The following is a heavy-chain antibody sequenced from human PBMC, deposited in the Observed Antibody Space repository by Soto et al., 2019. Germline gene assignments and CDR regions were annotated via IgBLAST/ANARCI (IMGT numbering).Heavy chain of an antibody. CDR3: VKDDRILGRRYFDL. J-gene: IGHJ2*01. CDR1: GLTFSSYA. CDR2: ISFSDGGA. D-gene: IGHD2-15*01. Sequence: GGSMRLSCAPSGLTFSSYAITWVRQAPGKGLEWVSSISFSDGGAYYADSVKGRLTISRDNSKNTLFLQMNSLRVEDTAVYYCVKDDRILGRRYFDLWGRGTPVTVS. V-gene: IGHV3-23*01.